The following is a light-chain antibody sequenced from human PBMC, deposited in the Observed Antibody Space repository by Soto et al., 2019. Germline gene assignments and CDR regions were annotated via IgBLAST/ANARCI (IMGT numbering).Light chain of an antibody. J-gene: IGLJ3*02. CDR2: KGS. Sequence: QSALTQPASVSGSPGQSITISCTGTSSDVGSYNLVSWCQQHPGKAPKLMIYKGSKRPSGVSNRFSGSKSGNTASLTVSGLQAEDEAHYYCCSYARSSTSVFGGGTKLTVL. CDR3: CSYARSSTSV. CDR1: SSDVGSYNL. V-gene: IGLV2-23*01.